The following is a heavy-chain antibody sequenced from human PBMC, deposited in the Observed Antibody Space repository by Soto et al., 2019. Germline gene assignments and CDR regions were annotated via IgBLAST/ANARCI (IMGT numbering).Heavy chain of an antibody. Sequence: QGPLVQSGPEVKEPGASVTVSCKTSGYTPTNYDIGWVRQAPGQGLEWMGWISAYNGNRNSAQKLQGRLTMTTDTSTKTAYMELRSLRSDDTAVYFCARALYRRGIYYAFDNWGQGTLVTVSS. CDR1: GYTPTNYD. D-gene: IGHD1-26*01. J-gene: IGHJ4*02. CDR2: ISAYNGNR. V-gene: IGHV1-18*01. CDR3: ARALYRRGIYYAFDN.